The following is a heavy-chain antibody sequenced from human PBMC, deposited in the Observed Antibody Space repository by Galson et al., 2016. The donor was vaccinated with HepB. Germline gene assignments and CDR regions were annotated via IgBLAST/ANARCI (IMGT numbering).Heavy chain of an antibody. J-gene: IGHJ4*02. CDR2: IIPMFGSA. CDR1: GGTFSNYA. Sequence: SVKVSCKASGGTFSNYAITWVRQAPGQRLEWMGGIIPMFGSADYAQKFRDRVTITADESTSTAYMELSSLRSDDTAVYYCARGTTAVTPRHWGQGTPVTVSS. V-gene: IGHV1-69*13. CDR3: ARGTTAVTPRH. D-gene: IGHD4-23*01.